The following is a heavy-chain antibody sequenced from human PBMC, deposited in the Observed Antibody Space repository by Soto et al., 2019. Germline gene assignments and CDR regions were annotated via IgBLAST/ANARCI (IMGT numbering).Heavy chain of an antibody. CDR2: INPSGGST. CDR1: GYTLTRYY. Sequence: GASLKGACKASGYTLTRYYMHWVRQAPGQGLEWMGIINPSGGSTSYAQKFQGRVTMTRDTSTSTVYMELSSLRSEDTAVYYCARDLEDTAMAYLHYWGQGTLVTVSS. D-gene: IGHD5-18*01. V-gene: IGHV1-46*01. J-gene: IGHJ4*02. CDR3: ARDLEDTAMAYLHY.